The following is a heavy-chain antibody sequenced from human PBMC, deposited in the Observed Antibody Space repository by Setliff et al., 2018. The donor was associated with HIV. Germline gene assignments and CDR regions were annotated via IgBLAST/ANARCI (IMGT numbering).Heavy chain of an antibody. CDR3: ARVRPAPGAALDY. Sequence: GASVKVSCKTSGYNFSPYRIHWVRQAPGQGLEWIGIIDPGSGAATYAQKLQGRITMTRDTSTTTVYMHLNSLTSDDSAVYFCARVRPAPGAALDYWGQGTLVTVSS. J-gene: IGHJ4*02. CDR1: GYNFSPYR. D-gene: IGHD6-13*01. V-gene: IGHV1-46*04. CDR2: IDPGSGAA.